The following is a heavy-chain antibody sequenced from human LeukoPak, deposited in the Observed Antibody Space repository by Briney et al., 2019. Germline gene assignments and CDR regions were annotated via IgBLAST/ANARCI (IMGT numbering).Heavy chain of an antibody. V-gene: IGHV3-21*01. CDR1: GFTFSTYI. CDR3: ARSYGTTTGVPVY. D-gene: IGHD1-26*01. J-gene: IGHJ4*02. CDR2: ISGGSGHI. Sequence: PGGSLRLSCAASGFTFSTYIMNWVRQAPGKGLEWVSSISGGSGHIYYADSVRGRFTISRDNAKNSLYLQMNSLRVEDTAVYYCARSYGTTTGVPVYWGQGTLVTVSS.